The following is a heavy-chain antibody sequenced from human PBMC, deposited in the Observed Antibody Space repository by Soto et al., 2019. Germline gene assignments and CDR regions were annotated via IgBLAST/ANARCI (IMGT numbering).Heavy chain of an antibody. CDR2: ISGSGGTT. CDR3: AKVERYYYDSSGYYSSPLF. CDR1: GFTLSSYA. D-gene: IGHD3-22*01. Sequence: EVQLLESGGGFVQPGGSLRLSCAASGFTLSSYAMSWVRQAPGKGLEWVSAISGSGGTTYYADSVKGRFTISRDTSKDTLYLQMNSLRAEDTAVYYCAKVERYYYDSSGYYSSPLFWGQGTLVTVSS. J-gene: IGHJ4*02. V-gene: IGHV3-23*01.